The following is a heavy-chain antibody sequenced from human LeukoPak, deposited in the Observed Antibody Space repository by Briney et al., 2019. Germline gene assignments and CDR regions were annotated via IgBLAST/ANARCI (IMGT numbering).Heavy chain of an antibody. CDR1: GGSISSTTYY. CDR2: IYYSGTT. Sequence: SETLSLTCTASGGSISSTTYYWGWIRQTPGKGLEWIGSIYYSGTTYYNPSLKSRATISVDTSKNQFSLKLTSVTAADTAVYYCARHPLVVPAATYFDYWSPGTLVTVSS. V-gene: IGHV4-39*01. D-gene: IGHD2-2*01. CDR3: ARHPLVVPAATYFDY. J-gene: IGHJ4*02.